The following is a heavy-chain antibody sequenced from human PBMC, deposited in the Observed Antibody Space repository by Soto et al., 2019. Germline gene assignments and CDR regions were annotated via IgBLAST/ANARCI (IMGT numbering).Heavy chain of an antibody. V-gene: IGHV4-34*01. Sequence: QVQLQQWGAGLSKPSETLSLTCAVYGGSFSGYYWSWIRQPPGKGLEWIGEINHSGSTNYNPSLKSRVTISVDTSKNQFSLKLSSVTAADTAVYYCARAPYCSSTSCYKGGFDYWGQGTLVTVSS. D-gene: IGHD2-2*02. CDR2: INHSGST. J-gene: IGHJ4*02. CDR1: GGSFSGYY. CDR3: ARAPYCSSTSCYKGGFDY.